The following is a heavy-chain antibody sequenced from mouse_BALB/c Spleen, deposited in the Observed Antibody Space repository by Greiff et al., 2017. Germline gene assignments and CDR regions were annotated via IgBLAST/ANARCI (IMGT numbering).Heavy chain of an antibody. CDR1: GFTFSDYY. J-gene: IGHJ4*01. CDR2: ISDGGSYT. CDR3: ARDSTGKFGYYAMDY. V-gene: IGHV5-4*02. Sequence: EVHLVESGGGLVKPGGSLKLSCAASGFTFSDYYMYWVRQTPEKRLEWVATISDGGSYTYYPDSVKGRFTISRDNAKNNLYLQMSSLKSEDTAMYYCARDSTGKFGYYAMDYWGQGTSVTVSS. D-gene: IGHD4-1*01.